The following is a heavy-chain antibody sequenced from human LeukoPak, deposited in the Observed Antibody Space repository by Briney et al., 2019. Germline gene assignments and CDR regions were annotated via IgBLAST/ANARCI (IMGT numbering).Heavy chain of an antibody. J-gene: IGHJ6*03. CDR2: ISYDGSNK. CDR1: GFTFSSYG. Sequence: GGTLRLSCAASGFTFSSYGMSWVRQAPGKGLEGVAVISYDGSNKYYADSVKGRFTISRDNSKNTLYLQMNSLRAEDTAVYYCAKVGGIVVVPAAMPYYMDVWGKGTTVTVSS. V-gene: IGHV3-30*18. CDR3: AKVGGIVVVPAAMPYYMDV. D-gene: IGHD2-2*01.